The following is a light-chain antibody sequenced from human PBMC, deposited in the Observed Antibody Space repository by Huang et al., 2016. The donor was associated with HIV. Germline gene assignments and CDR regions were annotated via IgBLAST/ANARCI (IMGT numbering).Light chain of an antibody. V-gene: IGKV3-11*01. J-gene: IGKJ1*01. Sequence: EVVLTQSPATLSLSPGERATLSCGARQTVSDYLAWYQQKSGQAPRLLIYDASNRAGGVPARFSGNGSGTDFTRTISSREPEDFAVYYCQQRRNWPGTFDQGTKVE. CDR3: QQRRNWPGT. CDR1: QTVSDY. CDR2: DAS.